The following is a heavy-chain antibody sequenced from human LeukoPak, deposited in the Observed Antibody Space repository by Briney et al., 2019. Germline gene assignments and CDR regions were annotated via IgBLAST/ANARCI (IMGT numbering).Heavy chain of an antibody. CDR3: ARTLDFYDSSGPLDY. V-gene: IGHV5-51*01. CDR1: GYSFINYW. D-gene: IGHD3-22*01. Sequence: GESLKISCQGSGYSFINYWIAWVRQMPGKGLEWMGIIHPSDSDTKYSPSFQGQVTISLDKSISTAYLQWSSLKASDTAVYYCARTLDFYDSSGPLDYWGQGTLVTVS. J-gene: IGHJ4*02. CDR2: IHPSDSDT.